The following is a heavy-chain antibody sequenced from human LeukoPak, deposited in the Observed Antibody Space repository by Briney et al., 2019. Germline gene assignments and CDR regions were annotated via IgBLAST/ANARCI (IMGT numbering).Heavy chain of an antibody. CDR3: AKVRPRDY. V-gene: IGHV3-23*01. J-gene: IGHJ4*02. CDR1: GFTFSSYA. Sequence: GGSLRLSCAASGFTFSSYAMSWVREAPGKGLEWVSAVSGSGDSTDYADSVKGRFTVSRDNSKNTLYLQMNSLRAEDTAVYYCAKVRPRDYWGQGTLVTVSS. CDR2: VSGSGDST.